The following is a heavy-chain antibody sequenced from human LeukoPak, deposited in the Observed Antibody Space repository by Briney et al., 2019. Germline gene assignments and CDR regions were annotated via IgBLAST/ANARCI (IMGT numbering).Heavy chain of an antibody. Sequence: PGGSLRLSCAASGLTFSNYAMNWVRQTPGKGLEWVSGISASSGSIYYADAVKGRFTISRDNSMNTVYLQMNSLRAEDTAVYYCAKDPRVGSRVATPCHWGQGTLVTVSS. V-gene: IGHV3-23*01. CDR1: GLTFSNYA. CDR2: ISASSGSI. CDR3: AKDPRVGSRVATPCH. D-gene: IGHD5-24*01. J-gene: IGHJ4*02.